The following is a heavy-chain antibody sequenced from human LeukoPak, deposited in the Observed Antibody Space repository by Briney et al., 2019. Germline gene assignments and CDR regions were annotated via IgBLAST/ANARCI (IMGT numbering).Heavy chain of an antibody. CDR3: ARGNHGRYPSVARH. J-gene: IGHJ6*02. V-gene: IGHV3-11*01. Sequence: GGSLRLSCAASGFTFSSYAMSWIRQAPGKGLEWVSYISSSGSTIYYADSVKGRFTISRDNAKNSLYLQMNSLRAEDTAVYYCARGNHGRYPSVARHWGQGTTVTVSS. CDR1: GFTFSSYA. D-gene: IGHD3-16*02. CDR2: ISSSGSTI.